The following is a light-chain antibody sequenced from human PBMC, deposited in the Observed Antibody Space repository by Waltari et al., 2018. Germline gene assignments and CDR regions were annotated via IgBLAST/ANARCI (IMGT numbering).Light chain of an antibody. CDR3: MQGTHWPPYT. CDR2: KVS. V-gene: IGKV2-30*02. Sequence: DVVMTQSPLSLPVTLGQPASISCRSSQSLVHSDGNTYLNWFHQRPGQSPRRLIYKVSNRDSGVPDRFSGSGSGTDFTLKISRVEAEDVGVYYCMQGTHWPPYTFGQGTKPEIK. CDR1: QSLVHSDGNTY. J-gene: IGKJ2*01.